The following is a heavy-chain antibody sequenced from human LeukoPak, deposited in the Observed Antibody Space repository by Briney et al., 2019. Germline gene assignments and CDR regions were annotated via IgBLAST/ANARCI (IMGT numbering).Heavy chain of an antibody. CDR2: ISSSSSYI. V-gene: IGHV3-21*01. Sequence: PGGSLRLSCAASGFTFSSYSMNWVRQAPGKGLEWVSSISSSSSYIYYADSVKGRFTISRDNAKNSLYLQMNSLRAEDTAVYYCARGTYTIPRGFDPWGQGTLVTVSS. J-gene: IGHJ5*02. D-gene: IGHD3-3*01. CDR3: ARGTYTIPRGFDP. CDR1: GFTFSSYS.